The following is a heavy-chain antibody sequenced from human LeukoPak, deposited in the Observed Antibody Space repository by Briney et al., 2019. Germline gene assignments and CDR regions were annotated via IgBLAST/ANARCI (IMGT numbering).Heavy chain of an antibody. CDR2: INPNSGGT. CDR3: ARESGYGGNIHFDY. J-gene: IGHJ4*02. CDR1: GYTFTGYY. Sequence: ASVKVSCKASGYTFTGYYMHWVRQAPGQGLEWMGWINPNSGGTNYAQKFQGRVTMTRDTSISTAYMELSRLRSEDTAVYYCARESGYGGNIHFDYWGQGTLVTVSS. D-gene: IGHD4-23*01. V-gene: IGHV1-2*02.